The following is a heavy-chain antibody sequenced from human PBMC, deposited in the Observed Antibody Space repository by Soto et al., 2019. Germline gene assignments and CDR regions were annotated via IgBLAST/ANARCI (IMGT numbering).Heavy chain of an antibody. J-gene: IGHJ4*02. CDR2: INAGNGNT. CDR3: TSLLYSSGWYVFDY. D-gene: IGHD6-19*01. CDR1: GYTFTSYL. Sequence: QVQLVQSGAEVKKPGASVKVSCKASGYTFTSYLMHWVRQAPGQRLEWMGWINAGNGNTKYSQKFQGRVTITRDTSASTAYMELSSRRSDGTAVYYCTSLLYSSGWYVFDYWGQGTLVTVSS. V-gene: IGHV1-3*01.